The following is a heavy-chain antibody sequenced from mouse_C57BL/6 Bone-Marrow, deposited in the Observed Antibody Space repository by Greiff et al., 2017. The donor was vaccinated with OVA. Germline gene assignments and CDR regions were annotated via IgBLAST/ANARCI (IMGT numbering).Heavy chain of an antibody. J-gene: IGHJ3*01. CDR1: GFNFSSYA. V-gene: IGHV5-4*01. CDR3: ARDNWGGFAY. D-gene: IGHD4-1*01. Sequence: EVKLQESGGGLVKPGGSLKLSCAASGFNFSSYAMSWVRQTPEKRLEWVATISDGGSYTYYPDNVKGRFTISRDNAKNNLYLQLSHLKSEDTAMYYCARDNWGGFAYWGQGTLVTVSA. CDR2: ISDGGSYT.